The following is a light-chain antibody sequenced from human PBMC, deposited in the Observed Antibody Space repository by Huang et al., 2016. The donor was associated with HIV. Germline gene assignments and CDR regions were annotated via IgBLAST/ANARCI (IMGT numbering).Light chain of an antibody. CDR3: QQSYSTPRT. Sequence: DIQMTQSPSSLSASVGDRVTITCRASPSVSSYLNWYQQKPGKAPKFLIYAASSLQSGVPSRFSGRGSGTDFTLTISSLQPEDFATYYCQQSYSTPRTFGQGTRLEIK. J-gene: IGKJ5*01. CDR2: AAS. V-gene: IGKV1-39*01. CDR1: PSVSSY.